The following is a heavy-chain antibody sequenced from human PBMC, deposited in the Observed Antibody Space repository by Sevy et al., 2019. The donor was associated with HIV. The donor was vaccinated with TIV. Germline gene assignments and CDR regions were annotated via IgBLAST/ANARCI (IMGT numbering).Heavy chain of an antibody. CDR3: ARDRGGRGYYGSGSYYNYFDY. CDR1: GFTFSSYS. Sequence: GGSLRPSCAASGFTFSSYSLNWVRQAPGKGLEWVSSISSSSSYIYYADSVKGRFTISRDNAKNSLYLQMNSLRAEDTAVYYCARDRGGRGYYGSGSYYNYFDYWGQGTLVTVSS. CDR2: ISSSSSYI. V-gene: IGHV3-21*01. J-gene: IGHJ4*02. D-gene: IGHD3-10*01.